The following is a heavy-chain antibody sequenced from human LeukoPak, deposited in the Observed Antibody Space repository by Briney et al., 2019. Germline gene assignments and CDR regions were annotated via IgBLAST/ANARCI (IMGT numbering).Heavy chain of an antibody. CDR3: AREALEDYFDY. CDR1: GDTFTGYY. V-gene: IGHV1-2*06. J-gene: IGHJ4*02. Sequence: ASVKVSCKASGDTFTGYYMHWVRQAPEQGLEWMGRINPNSGGTNYAQKFQGRVTMTRDTSISTAYMELSRLRSDDTAVYYRAREALEDYFDYWGQGTLVTVSS. CDR2: INPNSGGT.